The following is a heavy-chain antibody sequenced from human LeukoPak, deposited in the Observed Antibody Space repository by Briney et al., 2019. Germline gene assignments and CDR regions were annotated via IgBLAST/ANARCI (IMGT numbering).Heavy chain of an antibody. CDR1: GFRFGGYA. CDR3: VRESVRDYYFDY. J-gene: IGHJ4*02. Sequence: PGGSLRLSCTGSGFRFGGYALSWVRQAPGKGLEWVGFIRSKALYGTSEYAASVEGRFTISRDDSNNIAYLQMNSLKTEDTAVYFCVRESVRDYYFDYWGQGILVTVSS. V-gene: IGHV3-49*04. D-gene: IGHD3-10*02. CDR2: IRSKALYGTS.